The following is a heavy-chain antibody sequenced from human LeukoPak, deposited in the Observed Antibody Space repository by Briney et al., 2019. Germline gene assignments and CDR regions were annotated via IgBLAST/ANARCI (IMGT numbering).Heavy chain of an antibody. V-gene: IGHV3-53*01. CDR2: IYSGGST. Sequence: PGGSLRLSCAASGFTVSSNYMSWVRQAPGKGLEWVSVIYSGGSTYYADSVKGRFTISRDNSKNTLYLQMNSLRAEDTAVYYCAKSTNYYDSSGYYYGEIFDYWGQGTLVTVSS. CDR1: GFTVSSNY. CDR3: AKSTNYYDSSGYYYGEIFDY. J-gene: IGHJ4*02. D-gene: IGHD3-22*01.